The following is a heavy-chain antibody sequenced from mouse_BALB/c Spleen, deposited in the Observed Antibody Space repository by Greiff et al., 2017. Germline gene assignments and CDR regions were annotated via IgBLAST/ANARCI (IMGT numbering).Heavy chain of an antibody. CDR3: ARGDYRYDYAMDY. J-gene: IGHJ4*01. V-gene: IGHV1S126*01. Sequence: QVQLKESGPQLVRPGASVKISCKASGYSFTSYWMHWVKQRPGQGLEWIGMIDPSDSETRLNQKFKDKATLTVDKSSSTAYMQLSSPTSEDSAVYYCARGDYRYDYAMDYWGQGTSVTVSS. CDR2: IDPSDSET. CDR1: GYSFTSYW. D-gene: IGHD2-14*01.